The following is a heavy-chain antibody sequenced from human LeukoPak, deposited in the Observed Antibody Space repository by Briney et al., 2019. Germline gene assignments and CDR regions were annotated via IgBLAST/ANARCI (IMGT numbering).Heavy chain of an antibody. CDR2: INTNTGNP. Sequence: GASVKVSCKASGYTFTSYAMNWVRQAPGQGLEWMGWINTNTGNPTYAQGFTGRFVFSLDTSVSTAYLQISSLKAEDTAVYYCARRYYDILTGYYYFDYWGQGTLVTVSS. V-gene: IGHV7-4-1*02. J-gene: IGHJ4*02. CDR3: ARRYYDILTGYYYFDY. D-gene: IGHD3-9*01. CDR1: GYTFTSYA.